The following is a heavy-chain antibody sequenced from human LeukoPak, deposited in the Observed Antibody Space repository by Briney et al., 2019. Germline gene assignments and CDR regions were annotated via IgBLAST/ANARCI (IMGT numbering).Heavy chain of an antibody. Sequence: SETLSLTCTVSGGSISSSSYYWGWIRQPPGKGLEWIGYIYYSGSTNYNPSLKSRVTISVDTSKNQFSLKLSSVTAADTAVYYCARHGYFASYWGQGTLVTVSS. D-gene: IGHD3-9*01. CDR1: GGSISSSSYY. J-gene: IGHJ4*02. CDR3: ARHGYFASY. V-gene: IGHV4-61*05. CDR2: IYYSGST.